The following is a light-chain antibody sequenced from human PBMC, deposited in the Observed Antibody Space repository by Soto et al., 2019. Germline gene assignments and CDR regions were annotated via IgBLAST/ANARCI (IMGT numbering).Light chain of an antibody. V-gene: IGKV3-20*01. Sequence: DIVLTQSPATLSLSPGERATLSCRASQSVTSSYLAWYQQKPGQAPRLVMYGASIRTSGIPDRFSGSGSGTDFTLTISRLEPEDFAVYYCQQYVRSPWTFGQGTKVDIK. CDR3: QQYVRSPWT. CDR1: QSVTSSY. J-gene: IGKJ1*01. CDR2: GAS.